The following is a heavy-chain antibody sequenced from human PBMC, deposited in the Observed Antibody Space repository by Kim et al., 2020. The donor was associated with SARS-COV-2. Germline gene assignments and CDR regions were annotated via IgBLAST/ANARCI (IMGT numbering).Heavy chain of an antibody. Sequence: SETLSLTCTVSGDSISSNDYYWSWIRQHPGKGLEWIGYIYYSGSTYYNPSLKSRVTISVDTSKNQFSLKLSSVTAADTAVYYCARVTGYCSSTSCHIDYWGKGTLVTVSS. CDR1: GDSISSNDYY. V-gene: IGHV4-31*03. D-gene: IGHD2-2*02. CDR3: ARVTGYCSSTSCHIDY. J-gene: IGHJ4*02. CDR2: IYYSGST.